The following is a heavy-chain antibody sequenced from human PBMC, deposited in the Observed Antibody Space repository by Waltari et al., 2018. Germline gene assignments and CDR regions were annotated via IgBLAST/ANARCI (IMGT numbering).Heavy chain of an antibody. Sequence: QLQLQESGPGLVKPSETLSLTCTVSGGSISTKKYYWGCIRQPPGKGLEWIGSIFYRGSTHYNPSLKSRVTMSVDTSKNQFSLKLSSVTAADTAHYYCARDYDSSGYYYDYWGQGVLVTVSS. V-gene: IGHV4-39*02. CDR1: GGSISTKKYY. J-gene: IGHJ4*02. D-gene: IGHD3-22*01. CDR2: IFYRGST. CDR3: ARDYDSSGYYYDY.